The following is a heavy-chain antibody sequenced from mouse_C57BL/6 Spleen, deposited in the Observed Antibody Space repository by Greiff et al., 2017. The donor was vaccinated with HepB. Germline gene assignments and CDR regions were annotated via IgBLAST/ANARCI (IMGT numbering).Heavy chain of an antibody. CDR3: AREWYFDY. V-gene: IGHV5-6*01. CDR2: ISSGGSYT. J-gene: IGHJ2*01. D-gene: IGHD1-3*01. CDR1: GFTFSSYG. Sequence: EVKLMESGGDLVKPGGSLKLSCAASGFTFSSYGMSWVRQTPDKRLEWVATISSGGSYTYYPDSVKGRFTISRDNAKNTLYLQMSSLKSEDTAMYYCAREWYFDYWGQSTTLTVSS.